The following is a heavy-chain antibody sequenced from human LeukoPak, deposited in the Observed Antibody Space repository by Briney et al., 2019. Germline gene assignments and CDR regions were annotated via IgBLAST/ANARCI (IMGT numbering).Heavy chain of an antibody. CDR1: GGSISSSSYY. J-gene: IGHJ4*02. V-gene: IGHV4-39*07. Sequence: PSETLSLTCTVSGGSISSSSYYWGWIRQPPGKGLEWIGSIYYSGSTYYNPSLKSRATISVDTSRNQFSLNLTSVTAADTAVYYCARIEYSSSCDYWGQGTLVTVSS. CDR2: IYYSGST. D-gene: IGHD6-6*01. CDR3: ARIEYSSSCDY.